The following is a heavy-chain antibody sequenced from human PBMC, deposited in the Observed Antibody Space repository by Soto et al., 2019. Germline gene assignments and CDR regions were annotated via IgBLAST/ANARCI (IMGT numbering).Heavy chain of an antibody. CDR3: ATLAISYGTIGRKFDY. CDR2: IKQDGSEK. Sequence: EVQLVESGGGLVQPGGSLRLSCAASGFTFSSYWMSWVRQAPGKGLEWVANIKQDGSEKYYVDSVKGRFTISRDNAKNSLYLQMNSLRAEDTAVYYCATLAISYGTIGRKFDYWGQGTLVTVSS. J-gene: IGHJ4*02. V-gene: IGHV3-7*01. CDR1: GFTFSSYW. D-gene: IGHD1-7*01.